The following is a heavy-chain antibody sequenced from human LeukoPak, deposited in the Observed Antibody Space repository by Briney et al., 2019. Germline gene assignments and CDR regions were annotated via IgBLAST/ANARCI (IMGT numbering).Heavy chain of an antibody. Sequence: ASMKVSCKASGYSFTGYYLHWVRQAPGQGLEWMGWINPNSGGTNYAQKFQGRVTMTRDTSISTAYMELSRLRSDDTAVYYCARQGWAVAGRGEYYYYMDVWGKGTTVTISS. J-gene: IGHJ6*03. CDR3: ARQGWAVAGRGEYYYYMDV. V-gene: IGHV1-2*02. D-gene: IGHD6-19*01. CDR2: INPNSGGT. CDR1: GYSFTGYY.